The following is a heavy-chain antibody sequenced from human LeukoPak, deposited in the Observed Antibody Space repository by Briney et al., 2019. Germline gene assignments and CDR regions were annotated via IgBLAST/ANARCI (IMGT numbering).Heavy chain of an antibody. V-gene: IGHV3-30-3*01. Sequence: GGSLRLSCAASGFTFSSYAMHWVRQAPGKGLEWVAVISYDGSNKYYADSVKGRFTISKDNSKNTVSLQMNSLRVEDTAIYYCAKDGVNYDFWNGYFDHWGQGALVTVSS. D-gene: IGHD3-3*01. CDR2: ISYDGSNK. J-gene: IGHJ4*02. CDR1: GFTFSSYA. CDR3: AKDGVNYDFWNGYFDH.